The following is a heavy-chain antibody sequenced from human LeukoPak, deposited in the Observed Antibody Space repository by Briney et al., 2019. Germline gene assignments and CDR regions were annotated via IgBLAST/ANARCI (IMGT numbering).Heavy chain of an antibody. CDR1: GFTFSSHA. CDR2: ISGSGGNT. D-gene: IGHD3-10*01. J-gene: IGHJ4*02. V-gene: IGHV3-23*01. CDR3: ARDSRDKGEVLLRGVSDY. Sequence: GGSLRLSCAASGFTFSSHAMTWVRQAPGKGLEWVSAISGSGGNTYYADSVKGRFTISRDNSKNTLYLQMNSLRAEDTAVYYCARDSRDKGEVLLRGVSDYWGQGTLVTVSS.